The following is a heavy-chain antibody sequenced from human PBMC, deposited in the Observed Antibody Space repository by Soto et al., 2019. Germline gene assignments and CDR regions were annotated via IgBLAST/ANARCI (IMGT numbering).Heavy chain of an antibody. J-gene: IGHJ5*01. D-gene: IGHD2-21*01. CDR1: GYTFATYD. CDR2: MNPNSGNT. Sequence: QVQLVQSGAEVKTPGASVKVSCKASGYTFATYDINWMRQAPGQGLEWMGWMNPNSGNTGYAQKFQGRLTMTRDTTLSVAHMELSSRRNEDTAVYYCARSDGYNFNWLDSWGQGNLVTVSA. V-gene: IGHV1-8*01. CDR3: ARSDGYNFNWLDS.